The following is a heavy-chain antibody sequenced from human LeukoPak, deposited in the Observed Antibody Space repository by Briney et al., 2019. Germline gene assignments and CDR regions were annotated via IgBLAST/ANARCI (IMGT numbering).Heavy chain of an antibody. CDR3: ARHLYSSGWQNY. V-gene: IGHV3-15*01. CDR1: GFTFSNAW. CDR2: IKSNANGGTI. D-gene: IGHD6-19*01. J-gene: IGHJ4*02. Sequence: GGSLRLSCAVSGFTFSNAWMSWVRQAPGKGLEWIGRIKSNANGGTIDYAAPMKDRFTISRDDSKNTLNLQMDSLKAEDTAVYYCARHLYSSGWQNYWGQGTLVTASS.